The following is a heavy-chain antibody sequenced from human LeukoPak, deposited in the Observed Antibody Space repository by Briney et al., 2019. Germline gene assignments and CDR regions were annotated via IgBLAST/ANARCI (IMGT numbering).Heavy chain of an antibody. V-gene: IGHV4-34*01. Sequence: PSETLSLTCAVYGGSFSGYYWSWIRQPPGKGLEWIGEINHSGSTNYNPSLKSRVTISVDTSKNQFSLKLSSVTAADTAVYYCARQRYYYGSGSYEYYYYYYMDVWGKGTTVTISS. D-gene: IGHD3-10*01. J-gene: IGHJ6*03. CDR2: INHSGST. CDR1: GGSFSGYY. CDR3: ARQRYYYGSGSYEYYYYYYMDV.